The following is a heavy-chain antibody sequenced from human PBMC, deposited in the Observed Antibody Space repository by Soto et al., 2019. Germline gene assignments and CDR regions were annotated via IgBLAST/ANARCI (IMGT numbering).Heavy chain of an antibody. CDR1: GGSMSSYY. J-gene: IGHJ4*02. Sequence: XETLCLTCTVAGGSMSSYYWSWIRQPAGKGLEWIGRIYTSGSTNYNPSLKSRVTMSVDTSKNQFSLKLSSVTAADTAVYYCARARGTGSSSFEFDYWGQGNLVTVSS. D-gene: IGHD6-13*01. V-gene: IGHV4-4*07. CDR3: ARARGTGSSSFEFDY. CDR2: IYTSGST.